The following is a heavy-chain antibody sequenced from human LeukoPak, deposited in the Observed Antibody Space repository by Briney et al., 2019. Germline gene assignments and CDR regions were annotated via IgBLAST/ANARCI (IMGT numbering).Heavy chain of an antibody. CDR2: INPNSGGT. D-gene: IGHD1-26*01. CDR3: ARTIVGATSLDY. Sequence: ASVKVSCKASGYTFTGYYMHWVRQAPGQGLEWMGWINPNSGGTNYAQKFQGRVTMTRDTSISTAYMELSRLRSDDTAVYYYARTIVGATSLDYWGQGTLVTVSS. V-gene: IGHV1-2*02. J-gene: IGHJ4*02. CDR1: GYTFTGYY.